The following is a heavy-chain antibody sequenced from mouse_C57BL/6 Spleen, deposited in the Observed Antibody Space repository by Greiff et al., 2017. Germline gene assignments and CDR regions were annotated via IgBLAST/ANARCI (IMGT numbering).Heavy chain of an antibody. D-gene: IGHD2-3*01. J-gene: IGHJ2*01. V-gene: IGHV3-5*01. CDR3: ARDSWLLPFDY. Sequence: EVKLQQSGPGLVKPSQTVFLTCTVTVISITTGNYRWSWIRQFPGNKLEWIGYIYYSGTITYNPSLTSRTTITRDTPKNQFFLEMNSLTAEDTATYYCARDSWLLPFDYWGQGTTLTVSS. CDR2: IYYSGTI. CDR1: VISITTGNYR.